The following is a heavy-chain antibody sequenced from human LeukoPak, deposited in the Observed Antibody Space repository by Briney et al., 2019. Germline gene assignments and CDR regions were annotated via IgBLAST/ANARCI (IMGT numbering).Heavy chain of an antibody. D-gene: IGHD6-13*01. CDR2: ISAYNGNT. V-gene: IGHV1-18*01. J-gene: IGHJ5*02. Sequence: APVEVSCKASGYTFTSYGISWVRQAPGQGLEWMAWISAYNGNTNYAQKLQGRVTMTTDTSTSTAYMELRSLRSDDTAVYYCARGLVVEQQLVRGYNWFDPWGQGTLVTVSS. CDR1: GYTFTSYG. CDR3: ARGLVVEQQLVRGYNWFDP.